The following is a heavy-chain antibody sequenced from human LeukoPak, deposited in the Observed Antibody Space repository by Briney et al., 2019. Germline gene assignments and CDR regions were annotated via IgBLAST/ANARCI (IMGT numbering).Heavy chain of an antibody. CDR1: GGSISSYY. CDR2: ISNSGRT. V-gene: IGHV4-59*08. J-gene: IGHJ3*02. CDR3: ARLGQPNAFDI. Sequence: PSETPSLTCTVSGGSISSYYWSWSRQPPGKGLECIGYISNSGRTNYNPSLKSRVTIPADTSKKQLSLKLSSVTAADTAVYFCARLGQPNAFDIWGKEPWLTVSS. D-gene: IGHD3-16*01.